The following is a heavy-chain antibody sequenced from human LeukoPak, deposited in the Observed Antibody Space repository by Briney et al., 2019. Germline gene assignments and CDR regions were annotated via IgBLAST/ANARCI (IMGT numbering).Heavy chain of an antibody. D-gene: IGHD3-22*01. CDR3: ARQGYYDRSGYYS. CDR1: GLTFSSYW. CDR2: IKHDESEK. V-gene: IGHV3-7*01. J-gene: IGHJ4*02. Sequence: SGGSLRLSCAASGLTFSSYWMSWVRQAPGKGLEWVASIKHDESEKYYVDSLEGRITISRDNAKNSLFLQMNSLRAEDTAVYYCARQGYYDRSGYYSSGQGTLVTVSS.